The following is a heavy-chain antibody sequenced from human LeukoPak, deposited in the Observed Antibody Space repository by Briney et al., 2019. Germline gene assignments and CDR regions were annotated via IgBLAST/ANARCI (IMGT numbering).Heavy chain of an antibody. V-gene: IGHV3-11*01. J-gene: IGHJ6*04. CDR1: GFTFSDYY. CDR2: ISSSGSTI. CDR3: ARKGLTVIRGVIINHYYYYGMDV. Sequence: GGSLRLSCAASGFTFSDYYMSWIRQAPGKGLEWVSYISSSGSTIYYADSVKGRFTISRDNAKNSLYLQMNSLRAEDTAMYYCARKGLTVIRGVIINHYYYYGMDVWGKGTTVTVSS. D-gene: IGHD3-10*01.